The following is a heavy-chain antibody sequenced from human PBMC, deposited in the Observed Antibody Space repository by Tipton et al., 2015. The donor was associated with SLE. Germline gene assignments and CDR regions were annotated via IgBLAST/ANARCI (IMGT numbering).Heavy chain of an antibody. CDR2: VYFDGST. CDR3: ARRWLHGGDAFDI. V-gene: IGHV4-59*07. J-gene: IGHJ3*02. CDR1: ADSFTHYH. Sequence: TLSLTCTVSADSFTHYHWSWIRQSPGKGLEWIGYVYFDGSTNYNPSLKSRVTISVDTSKNQLSLKLSAVTAADTAVYFCARRWLHGGDAFDIWGQGTMVTVSS. D-gene: IGHD6-19*01.